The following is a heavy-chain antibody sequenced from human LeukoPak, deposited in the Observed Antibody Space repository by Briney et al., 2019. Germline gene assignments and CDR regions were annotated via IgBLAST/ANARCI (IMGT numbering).Heavy chain of an antibody. CDR3: ARDERYDSSGYPFDY. J-gene: IGHJ4*02. CDR2: SNPNNCGT. Sequence: ASVKVSFKASGYTFTGYFIHWVRQAPGQGLEWMGWSNPNNCGTNYAQKFQGRVTMTRDTSISTAYMELSRLRSDDTAVYYCARDERYDSSGYPFDYWGQGTLVTVSS. D-gene: IGHD3-22*01. V-gene: IGHV1-2*02. CDR1: GYTFTGYF.